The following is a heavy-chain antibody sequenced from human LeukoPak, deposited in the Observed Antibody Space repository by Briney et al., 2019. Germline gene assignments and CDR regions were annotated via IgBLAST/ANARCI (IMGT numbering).Heavy chain of an antibody. CDR3: ARRYCSSTSCYTNWFDP. CDR2: ISGYNGHT. D-gene: IGHD2-2*02. J-gene: IGHJ5*02. CDR1: GYTFTGYS. Sequence: ASVKVSCKASGYTFTGYSMHWVRQAPGQGLEWMGWISGYNGHTKYAQRLQGRVTMTTDTSTSTAYMELRSLRSDDTAVYYCARRYCSSTSCYTNWFDPWGQGTLVTVSS. V-gene: IGHV1-18*04.